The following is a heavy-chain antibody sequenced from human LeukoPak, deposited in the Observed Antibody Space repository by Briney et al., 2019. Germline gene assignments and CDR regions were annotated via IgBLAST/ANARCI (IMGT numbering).Heavy chain of an antibody. D-gene: IGHD5-18*01. V-gene: IGHV3-23*01. J-gene: IGHJ4*02. CDR2: ISGSADGT. CDR1: GFTFSSYA. Sequence: GGSLRLSCAASGFTFSSYAMIWVRQAPGKGLEWVSAISGSADGTYYADSVKGRFTISRDNSKNTLYLQMNSLRAEDAAVYYCAKDLVGDSYGSIDYWGQGTLVTVSS. CDR3: AKDLVGDSYGSIDY.